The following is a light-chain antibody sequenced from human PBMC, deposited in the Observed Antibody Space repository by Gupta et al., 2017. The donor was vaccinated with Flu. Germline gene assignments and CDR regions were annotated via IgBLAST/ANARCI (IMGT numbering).Light chain of an antibody. CDR1: SSDGTLDKK. CDR2: EGT. CDR3: SSYMETNVWV. V-gene: IGLV2-14*01. Sequence: SIVIYCARQSSDGTLDKKSSWYQQHPGKATKPIIVEGTNRPSGMLSGFSGPRSDNTASLTLLGLQAEEEAGYDCSSYMETNVWVFGGGTKVTVL. J-gene: IGLJ3*02.